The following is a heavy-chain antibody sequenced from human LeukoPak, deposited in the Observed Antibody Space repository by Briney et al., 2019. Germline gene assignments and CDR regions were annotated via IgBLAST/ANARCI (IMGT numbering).Heavy chain of an antibody. D-gene: IGHD1-7*01. CDR1: GGSISTSNYY. J-gene: IGHJ5*02. Sequence: SETLSLTCTVSGGSISTSNYYWGWIRQPPGKGLEWIGNIFYSGSTYYGPSLKSRLTISVDTSKNQFSLKLSSVTAADTAVYYCARGGLGAGTTSYNWFDPWGQGTLVTVSS. V-gene: IGHV4-39*07. CDR2: IFYSGST. CDR3: ARGGLGAGTTSYNWFDP.